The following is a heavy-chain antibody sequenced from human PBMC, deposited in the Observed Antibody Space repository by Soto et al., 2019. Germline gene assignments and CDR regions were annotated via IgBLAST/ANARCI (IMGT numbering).Heavy chain of an antibody. D-gene: IGHD6-19*01. CDR2: INSDGIST. CDR3: ARGYDSSGWYLKGFDY. Sequence: EVQLVESGGGLVQPGGSLRLSCAASGFTFSSYWMHWVRQAPGKGLVWVSRINSDGISTSYADSVKGRFTISRDNAKNTLYLQMNSLRAEDTAVYYCARGYDSSGWYLKGFDYWGQGTLVTVSS. CDR1: GFTFSSYW. V-gene: IGHV3-74*01. J-gene: IGHJ4*02.